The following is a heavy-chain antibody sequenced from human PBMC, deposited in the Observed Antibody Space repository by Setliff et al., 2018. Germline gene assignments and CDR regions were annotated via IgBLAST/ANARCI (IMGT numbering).Heavy chain of an antibody. Sequence: GGSLRLSCAASGLTLINNGFHWVRQAPGKGLEWVAIIWHDGTNKYYADSVKGRFTISRDNSKNTLYLQMNSLRAEDTAVYYCAKFSSVPGSRFFDYWGQGALVTVSS. CDR3: AKFSSVPGSRFFDY. CDR1: GLTLINNG. CDR2: IWHDGTNK. J-gene: IGHJ4*02. V-gene: IGHV3-30*02. D-gene: IGHD2-2*01.